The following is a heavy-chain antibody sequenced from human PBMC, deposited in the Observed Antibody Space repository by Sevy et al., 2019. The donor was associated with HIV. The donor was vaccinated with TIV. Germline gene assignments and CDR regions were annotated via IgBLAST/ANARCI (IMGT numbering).Heavy chain of an antibody. CDR3: ARQGYYDILTGYYNSYYFDY. J-gene: IGHJ4*02. Sequence: SETLSLTCTVSGGSISSSSYYWGWIRQPPGKGLEWIGSIYYSGSTYYNPSLKSRVTISVETSKNQFSLKLSSVTAADTAVYYCARQGYYDILTGYYNSYYFDYWGQGTLVTVSS. V-gene: IGHV4-39*01. CDR1: GGSISSSSYY. D-gene: IGHD3-9*01. CDR2: IYYSGST.